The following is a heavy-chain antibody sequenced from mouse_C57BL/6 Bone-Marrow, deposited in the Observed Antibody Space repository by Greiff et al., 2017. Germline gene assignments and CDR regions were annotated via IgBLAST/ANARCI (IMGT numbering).Heavy chain of an antibody. CDR1: GFTFSSYA. D-gene: IGHD2-13*01. CDR2: ISAGGSYT. V-gene: IGHV5-4*01. J-gene: IGHJ2*01. CDR3: ARESGYGDYFGY. Sequence: EVQLQESGGGLVKPGGSLKLSCAASGFTFSSYAMSWVRQTPGKRLEWVATISAGGSYTYYPDNVKGRFTISRDTAKNNLYLQMSHLKSEDTAMYYCARESGYGDYFGYWGQGTTLTVSS.